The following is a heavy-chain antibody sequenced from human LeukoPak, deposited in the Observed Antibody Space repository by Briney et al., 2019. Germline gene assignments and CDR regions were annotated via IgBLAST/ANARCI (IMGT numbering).Heavy chain of an antibody. CDR3: ARDQHPDYYDSSGASGY. CDR2: ISAYNGNT. CDR1: GYTFTSYG. V-gene: IGHV1-18*01. J-gene: IGHJ4*02. Sequence: ASVKVSCKASGYTFTSYGISWVRQAPGQGLEWMGWISAYNGNTNYAQKLQGRVTMTTDTSTSTAYMELRSLRSDDTAVYYCARDQHPDYYDSSGASGYWGQGTLVTVSS. D-gene: IGHD3-22*01.